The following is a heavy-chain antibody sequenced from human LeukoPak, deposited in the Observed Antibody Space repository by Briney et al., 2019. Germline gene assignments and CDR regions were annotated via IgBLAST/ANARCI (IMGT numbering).Heavy chain of an antibody. Sequence: SLKVSCKASGGTCSSYAISWVRQAPGQGLEWMGRIIPILGIANYAQKFQGRVTITADKSTSTAYMELSSLRSEDTAVYYCARAGRYSGSPNEVWGQGTMVTVSS. J-gene: IGHJ3*01. CDR1: GGTCSSYA. D-gene: IGHD1-26*01. CDR2: IIPILGIA. V-gene: IGHV1-69*04. CDR3: ARAGRYSGSPNEV.